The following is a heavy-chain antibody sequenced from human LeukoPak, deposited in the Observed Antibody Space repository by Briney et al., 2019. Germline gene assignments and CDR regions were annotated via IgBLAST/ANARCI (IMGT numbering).Heavy chain of an antibody. CDR1: GGSFSGYY. J-gene: IGHJ6*03. Sequence: SETLSLTCAVYGGSFSGYYWSWIRQPPGKGLEWIGYIYYSGSTNYNPSLKSRVTISVDTSKNQFSLKLSSVTAADTAVYYCARAYYDFWSHYYYYYMDVWGKGTTVTVSS. V-gene: IGHV4-59*01. CDR3: ARAYYDFWSHYYYYYMDV. D-gene: IGHD3-3*01. CDR2: IYYSGST.